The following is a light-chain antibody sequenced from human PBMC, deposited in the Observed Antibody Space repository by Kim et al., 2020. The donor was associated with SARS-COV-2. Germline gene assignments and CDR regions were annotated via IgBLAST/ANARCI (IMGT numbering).Light chain of an antibody. Sequence: SSPPGKRPPSSCRTSKVLGTYLTWYQQKPGQAPRLLIYDASNRATGIPARFSGSGSGTDFTLTISSLEPEDFAVYYCQRRSGWPLTFGGGTKVEI. CDR1: KVLGTY. CDR2: DAS. V-gene: IGKV3-11*01. CDR3: QRRSGWPLT. J-gene: IGKJ4*01.